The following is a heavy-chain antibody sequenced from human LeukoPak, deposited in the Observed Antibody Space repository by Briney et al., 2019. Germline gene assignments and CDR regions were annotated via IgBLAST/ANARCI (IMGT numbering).Heavy chain of an antibody. J-gene: IGHJ6*02. D-gene: IGHD1-14*01. CDR3: ARDPDGLYGMDV. V-gene: IGHV3-30*03. Sequence: GGSLRLSCAASGFTFSSYGVHWVRQAPGKGLEWVAVISYDGSNKYYADSVKGRFTISRDNSKNTLYLQMNSLRAEDTAVYYCARDPDGLYGMDVWGQGTTVTVSS. CDR2: ISYDGSNK. CDR1: GFTFSSYG.